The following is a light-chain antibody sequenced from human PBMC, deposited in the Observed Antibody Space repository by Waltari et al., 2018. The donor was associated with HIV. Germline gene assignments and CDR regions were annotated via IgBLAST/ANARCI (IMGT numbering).Light chain of an antibody. J-gene: IGLJ2*01. CDR1: TRDIHDYNF. V-gene: IGLV2-8*01. CDR3: SSFAGSNKL. Sequence: QSALTQPPSASGSPGQSVSMSCTGATRDIHDYNFISWYQQYSGKAPKLIIFEVTKRPSGVPDRFSGSRSGNTASLIVSGLQAEDEAVYFCSSFAGSNKLFGGGTKLTVL. CDR2: EVT.